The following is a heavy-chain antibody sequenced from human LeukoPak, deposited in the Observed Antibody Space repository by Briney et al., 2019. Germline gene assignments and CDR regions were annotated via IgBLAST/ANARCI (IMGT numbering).Heavy chain of an antibody. CDR3: AKPDCSSTSCYGMYLDY. J-gene: IGHJ4*02. Sequence: GGTLRLSCAASGFTFSSYGMSWVRQAPGKGLEWVSAISGSGGSTYYADSVKGRFTISRDNSKNTLYLQMNSLRAEDTAVYYCAKPDCSSTSCYGMYLDYWGQGTLVTVSS. CDR1: GFTFSSYG. CDR2: ISGSGGST. V-gene: IGHV3-23*01. D-gene: IGHD2-2*01.